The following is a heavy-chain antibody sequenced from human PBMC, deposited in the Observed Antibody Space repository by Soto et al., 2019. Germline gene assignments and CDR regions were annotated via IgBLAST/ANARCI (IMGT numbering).Heavy chain of an antibody. CDR2: IITLFGTS. CDR3: AREVGYGDFSAALLD. J-gene: IGHJ4*02. D-gene: IGHD2-21*02. CDR1: GGTFSSHS. V-gene: IGHV1-69*13. Sequence: SVKVSCKASGGTFSSHSINWVRQAPGQGLEWMGGIITLFGTSNYAQNFQGRVTITADQSTSTAYMELNSLTSDDTAVYYCAREVGYGDFSAALLDWGQGTLVTVS.